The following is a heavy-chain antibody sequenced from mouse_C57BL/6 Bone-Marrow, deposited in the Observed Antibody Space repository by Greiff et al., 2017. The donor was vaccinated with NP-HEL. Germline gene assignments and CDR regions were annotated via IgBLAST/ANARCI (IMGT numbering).Heavy chain of an antibody. CDR2: ILPSIGRT. Sequence: QVQLQQSGSELRSPGSSVKLSCKDFDSDVFPIAYMSWVRQKPGHGFEWIGGILPSIGRTIYGEKFEDNATLDADTRYNTAYLEVNSLTYEDSAIYYCARGTGTSWRDYFDYWGQGTTLTVSA. V-gene: IGHV15-2*01. D-gene: IGHD4-1*01. J-gene: IGHJ2*01. CDR1: DSDVFPIAY. CDR3: ARGTGTSWRDYFDY.